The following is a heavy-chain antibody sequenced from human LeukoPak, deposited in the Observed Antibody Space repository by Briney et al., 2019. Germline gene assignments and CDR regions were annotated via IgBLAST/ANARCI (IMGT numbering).Heavy chain of an antibody. CDR3: ARSSGSYYYYYMDV. CDR1: GFTFSSYA. CDR2: ISSNGGST. V-gene: IGHV3-64*01. J-gene: IGHJ6*03. Sequence: GGSLRLSCAASGFTFSSYAMHWVRQAPGKGLEYVSAISSNGGSTYYANSVKGRFTISGDNSKNTLYLQMGSLRAEDMAVYYCARSSGSYYYYYMDVWGKGTTVTISS. D-gene: IGHD3-10*01.